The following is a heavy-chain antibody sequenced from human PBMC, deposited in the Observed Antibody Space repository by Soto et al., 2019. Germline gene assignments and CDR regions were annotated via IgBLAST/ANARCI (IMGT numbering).Heavy chain of an antibody. D-gene: IGHD2-21*02. CDR1: GYSIMNGYY. Sequence: SETLSLTCAVSGYSIMNGYYWGCIRQPPGKGLGWIGTIYHSGSTYYNPSLKSRVTISVDASENHFSLKLSSVTAADTAVYYCARVGPYCGGDCYSPPPWGQGTLVTVSS. CDR3: ARVGPYCGGDCYSPPP. V-gene: IGHV4-38-2*01. J-gene: IGHJ5*02. CDR2: IYHSGST.